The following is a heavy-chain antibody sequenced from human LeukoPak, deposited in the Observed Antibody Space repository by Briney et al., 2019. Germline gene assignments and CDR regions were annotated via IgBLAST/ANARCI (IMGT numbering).Heavy chain of an antibody. J-gene: IGHJ4*02. D-gene: IGHD1/OR15-1a*01. CDR1: GFTFSSYA. Sequence: GGSLILSCSASGFTFSSYAMHWVRQAPGKGLEYVSAISSNGGSTYYADSVKGRFTISRDNSKNTLYLQMSSLRAEDTAVYYCVKNTLNTRIVNYYFDYWGQGTLVTVSS. V-gene: IGHV3-64D*06. CDR2: ISSNGGST. CDR3: VKNTLNTRIVNYYFDY.